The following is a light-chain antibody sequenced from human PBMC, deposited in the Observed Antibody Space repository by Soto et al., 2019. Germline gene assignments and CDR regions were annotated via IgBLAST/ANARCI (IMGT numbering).Light chain of an antibody. J-gene: IGKJ1*01. Sequence: EVVLTQSPGTLSLSPGESATLSCRASQTVSNNSLAWYQQKPGQAPRLLIYHASSRSPVIPDRFSGSGSGTDFTLTITKLEPEDFAVYYCQQYGRSLWTFGQGTKVEIK. V-gene: IGKV3-20*01. CDR1: QTVSNNS. CDR3: QQYGRSLWT. CDR2: HAS.